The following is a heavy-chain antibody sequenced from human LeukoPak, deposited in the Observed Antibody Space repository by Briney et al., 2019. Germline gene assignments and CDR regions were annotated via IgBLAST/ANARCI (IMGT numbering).Heavy chain of an antibody. Sequence: SETLSLTCTVSGGSIRNFYWSWIRQSPGKGLEWIGEINHSGSTNYNPSLKSRVTISVDTSKNQFSLKLSSVTAADTAVYYCAKSNGYGLIDIWGQGTMVTVSS. CDR2: INHSGST. D-gene: IGHD3-10*01. V-gene: IGHV4-34*01. J-gene: IGHJ3*02. CDR3: AKSNGYGLIDI. CDR1: GGSIRNFY.